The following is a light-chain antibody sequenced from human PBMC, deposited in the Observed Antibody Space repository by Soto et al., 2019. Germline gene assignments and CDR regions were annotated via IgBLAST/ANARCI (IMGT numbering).Light chain of an antibody. CDR3: QQYNSRT. V-gene: IGKV1-5*01. CDR1: QSMSSW. Sequence: DIQMTQSPSTLSASVGDRVTITCRASQSMSSWLAWYQQKPGKAPKLLIYDASSLESGVPSRFSGSGSGTEFTLTISSLQPDDFATYYCQQYNSRTFGQGTKVEIK. CDR2: DAS. J-gene: IGKJ1*01.